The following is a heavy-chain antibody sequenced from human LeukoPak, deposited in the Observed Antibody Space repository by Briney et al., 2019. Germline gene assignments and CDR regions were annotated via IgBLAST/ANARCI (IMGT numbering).Heavy chain of an antibody. V-gene: IGHV1-3*03. CDR1: GYTFTSYA. J-gene: IGHJ6*03. CDR3: ARAVSSGSYYYYYYMDV. D-gene: IGHD1-26*01. Sequence: ASVKVSCKASGYTFTSYAMHWVRQAPGQRLEWMGWINAGNGNTKYSQEFQGRVTITRDTSASTAYMELSSLRSEDMAVYYCARAVSSGSYYYYYYMDVWGKGTTVTVSS. CDR2: INAGNGNT.